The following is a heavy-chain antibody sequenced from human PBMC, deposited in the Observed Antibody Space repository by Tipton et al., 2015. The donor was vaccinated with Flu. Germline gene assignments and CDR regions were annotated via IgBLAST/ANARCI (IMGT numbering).Heavy chain of an antibody. Sequence: GLVKPSETLSLNCSVSGFSISDGYYWGWIRQPPGKPLQWIGHIYFNGSTSDYNPSLKNRLSISVDTSSNRFSLRLRSVIAADTAMYYCAKVSALWFDPWGQGTRVTVTS. V-gene: IGHV4-61*03. CDR2: IYFNGST. CDR3: AKVSALWFDP. J-gene: IGHJ5*02. CDR1: GFSISDGYY.